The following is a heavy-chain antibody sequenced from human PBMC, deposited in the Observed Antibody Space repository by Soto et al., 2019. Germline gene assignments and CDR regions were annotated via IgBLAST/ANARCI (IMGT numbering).Heavy chain of an antibody. CDR3: ARLGYSSGGGLDFDY. CDR2: IYYSGST. D-gene: IGHD6-19*01. Sequence: PSETLSLTCTVSGGSISSGGYYWSWIRQHPGKGLEWIGYIYYSGSTYYNPSLKSRVTISVDTSKNQFSLKLSSVTAADTAVYYCARLGYSSGGGLDFDYWGQGTLVTVSS. CDR1: GGSISSGGYY. V-gene: IGHV4-31*03. J-gene: IGHJ4*02.